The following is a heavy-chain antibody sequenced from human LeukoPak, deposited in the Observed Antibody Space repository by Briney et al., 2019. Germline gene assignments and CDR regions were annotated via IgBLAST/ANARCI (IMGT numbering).Heavy chain of an antibody. Sequence: HPSGSMRLYCVASGFTFSSLDMHWVRQPTGQGLEWVSTIGTASDTYYPGSVEGRFTLSRDNAKNSLYLQMNSLTAGDTAVYYCARGPPRGKYYYMDVWGKGTTVTVSS. J-gene: IGHJ6*03. V-gene: IGHV3-13*01. CDR3: ARGPPRGKYYYMDV. CDR2: IGTASDT. D-gene: IGHD1-1*01. CDR1: GFTFSSLD.